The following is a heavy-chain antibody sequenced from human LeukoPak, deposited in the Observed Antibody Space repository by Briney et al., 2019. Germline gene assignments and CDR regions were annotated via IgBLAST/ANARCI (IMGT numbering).Heavy chain of an antibody. D-gene: IGHD2-15*01. V-gene: IGHV1-18*01. CDR1: GYDFMNYG. Sequence: ASVKVSCKASGYDFMNYGISWVRQAPGQGLEWVGWRSIYNGNTDYKLQGRVTMTTDTSTSTAYMEVRSLRSDDTAVYYCAREGSVCSGGSRYFDYWGQGTLVTVSS. CDR2: RSIYNGNT. J-gene: IGHJ4*02. CDR3: AREGSVCSGGSRYFDY.